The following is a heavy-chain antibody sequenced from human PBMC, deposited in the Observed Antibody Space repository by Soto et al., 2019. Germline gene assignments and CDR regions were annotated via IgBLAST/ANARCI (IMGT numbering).Heavy chain of an antibody. J-gene: IGHJ5*02. CDR1: GYSFTSHY. Sequence: ASVKVSCKAIGYSFTSHYMHWVRQAPGQGLEWMGTIYPGGVNIGYAQKFKGRVTMTKDTSTSTVYMELNSLTSEDTAVYYCARDQSSHDLVWWFDPWGHGTLVTVSS. V-gene: IGHV1-46*03. D-gene: IGHD3-16*01. CDR2: IYPGGVNI. CDR3: ARDQSSHDLVWWFDP.